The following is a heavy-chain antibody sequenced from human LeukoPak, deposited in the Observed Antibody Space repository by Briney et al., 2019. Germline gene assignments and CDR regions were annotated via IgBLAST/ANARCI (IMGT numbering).Heavy chain of an antibody. J-gene: IGHJ4*02. CDR1: GGSISGSYY. Sequence: SETLSLTCTVSGGSISGSYYWSWIRQPPEKGLEWIGYIYYSGSTNYNPSLESRITISVDTSKNQFSLKLISVTAADTAVYYCARLRYSSSWFRWDYWGQGTLVTVSS. V-gene: IGHV4-59*08. D-gene: IGHD6-13*01. CDR2: IYYSGST. CDR3: ARLRYSSSWFRWDY.